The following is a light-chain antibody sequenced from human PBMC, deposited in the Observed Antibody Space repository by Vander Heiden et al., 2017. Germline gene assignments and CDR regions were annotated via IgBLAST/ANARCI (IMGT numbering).Light chain of an antibody. V-gene: IGLV1-40*01. J-gene: IGLJ2*01. CDR2: GNS. Sequence: QSVLTQPPPVSGAPGQRVTISCTGISSNIGAGYDVRWYQQLQGTDPKLLINGNSNRPSGVPDRFSGSKSGTSASLVITGLQAEDEADDYCQSYDSSLSGVVFGGGTKLTVL. CDR3: QSYDSSLSGVV. CDR1: SSNIGAGYD.